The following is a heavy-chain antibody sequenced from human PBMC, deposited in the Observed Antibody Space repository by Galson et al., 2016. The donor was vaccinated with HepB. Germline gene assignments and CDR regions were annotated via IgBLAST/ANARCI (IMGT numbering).Heavy chain of an antibody. Sequence: SETLSLTCAVSGDSISRTNRWSWVRQPPGKGLEWIGEIYHSGNTNYNPSLKSRVTISLDKSKNQFSLKLSSVTAADTAAYYCARSYSTSLYIYLDYWGQGTLVTVSS. CDR1: GDSISRTNR. V-gene: IGHV4-4*02. D-gene: IGHD6-13*01. J-gene: IGHJ4*02. CDR2: IYHSGNT. CDR3: ARSYSTSLYIYLDY.